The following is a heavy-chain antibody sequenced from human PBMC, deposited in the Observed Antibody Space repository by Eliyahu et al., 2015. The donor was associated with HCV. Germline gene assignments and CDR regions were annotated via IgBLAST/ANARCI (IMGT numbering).Heavy chain of an antibody. Sequence: EVQLLEPGGGLVQPGGSLRLSCAASGFTFSTFGMLWVPQAPGKGLEWVSAITSDGSTTYYAESLKGRFTISRDNSENTLYLQMSSLRAEDTAVYYCARQTGPDYWGQGTLVTVSS. J-gene: IGHJ4*02. D-gene: IGHD1-1*01. V-gene: IGHV3-23*01. CDR2: ITSDGSTT. CDR1: GFTFSTFG. CDR3: ARQTGPDY.